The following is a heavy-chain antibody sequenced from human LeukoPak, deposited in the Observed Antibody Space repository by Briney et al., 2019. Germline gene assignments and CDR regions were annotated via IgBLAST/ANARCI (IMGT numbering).Heavy chain of an antibody. Sequence: SETLSLTCTVSGGSINGYYWSWIRQPPGKGLEWIAYIDYSGNTDYNPSLKSRVTISIDTSKNQFSLKVRSVTAADSAIYYCARTASMVTTVIDYWGQGTLVTFSS. V-gene: IGHV4-59*12. J-gene: IGHJ4*02. CDR2: IDYSGNT. CDR3: ARTASMVTTVIDY. CDR1: GGSINGYY. D-gene: IGHD4-17*01.